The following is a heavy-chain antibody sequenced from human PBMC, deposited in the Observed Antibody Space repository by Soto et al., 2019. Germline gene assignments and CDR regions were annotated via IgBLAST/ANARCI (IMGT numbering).Heavy chain of an antibody. J-gene: IGHJ5*02. Sequence: PGGSLGLSCATSGLAFRNYAKSWVRQAPGKGLEWVSGITGGGISTYFADFAKGRFTISRDNSKNTLYLQMNSLRAEDTAVYYCAKGSSAMPEGNYFDPWGQGTLVTVSS. CDR3: AKGSSAMPEGNYFDP. D-gene: IGHD2-2*01. V-gene: IGHV3-23*01. CDR2: ITGGGIST. CDR1: GLAFRNYA.